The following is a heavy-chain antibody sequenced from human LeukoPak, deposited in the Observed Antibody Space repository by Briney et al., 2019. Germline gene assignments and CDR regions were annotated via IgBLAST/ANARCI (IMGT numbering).Heavy chain of an antibody. V-gene: IGHV3-30*04. D-gene: IGHD6-19*01. Sequence: RAGRSLRLSCAASGFTFSSYAMHWVRQAPGKGLEWVAVISYDGSNKYYADSVKGRFTISRDNSKNTLYLQMNSLRAEDTAVYYCAKGGSGWKGYYFDYWGQGTLVTVSS. CDR3: AKGGSGWKGYYFDY. J-gene: IGHJ4*02. CDR2: ISYDGSNK. CDR1: GFTFSSYA.